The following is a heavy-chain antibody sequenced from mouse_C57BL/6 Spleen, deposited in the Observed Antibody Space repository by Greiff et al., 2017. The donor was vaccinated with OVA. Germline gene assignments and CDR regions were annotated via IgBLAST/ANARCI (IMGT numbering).Heavy chain of an antibody. V-gene: IGHV1-50*01. CDR2: IDPSDSYT. CDR3: AREFHYYGGVDY. CDR1: GYTFTSYW. Sequence: QVQLQQPGAELVKPGASVKLSCKASGYTFTSYWMQWVKQRPGQGLEWIGEIDPSDSYTNYNQKFKGKATLTVDTSSSTAYMQLSSLTSADSAVYYCAREFHYYGGVDYWGQGTTLTVSS. D-gene: IGHD1-1*01. J-gene: IGHJ2*01.